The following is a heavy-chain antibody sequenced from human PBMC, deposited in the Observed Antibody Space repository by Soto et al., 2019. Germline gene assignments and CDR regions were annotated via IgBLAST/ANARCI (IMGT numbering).Heavy chain of an antibody. Sequence: ASVKVSCKASGYTFTGYYMHWVRQAPGQGLEWMGWINPNSGGTNYAQKFQGWVTMTRDTSISTAYMELSRLRSDDTAVYYCARRAIAARPEYYFDYWGQGTLVTVSS. CDR3: ARRAIAARPEYYFDY. CDR2: INPNSGGT. V-gene: IGHV1-2*04. CDR1: GYTFTGYY. D-gene: IGHD6-6*01. J-gene: IGHJ4*02.